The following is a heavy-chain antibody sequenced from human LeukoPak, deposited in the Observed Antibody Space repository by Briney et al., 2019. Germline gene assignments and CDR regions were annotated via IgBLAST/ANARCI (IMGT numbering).Heavy chain of an antibody. Sequence: ASVKVSCKASGGAFSSYAISWVRQAPGQGLEWMGGIIPIFGTANYAQKFQGRVTITADESTSTAYMELSSLRSEDTAVYYCARGGPYDAEYFQHWGQGTLVTVSS. V-gene: IGHV1-69*13. CDR1: GGAFSSYA. D-gene: IGHD3-3*01. CDR3: ARGGPYDAEYFQH. CDR2: IIPIFGTA. J-gene: IGHJ1*01.